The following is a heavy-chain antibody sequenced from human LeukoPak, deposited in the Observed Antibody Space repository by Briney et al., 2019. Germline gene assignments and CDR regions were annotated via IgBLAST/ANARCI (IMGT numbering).Heavy chain of an antibody. CDR3: ARGRYCSADICSGGDAFDI. CDR1: GGSINNYY. CDR2: IYTRGST. Sequence: AETLSLTCTVSGGSINNYYWSWIRQPAGKGLEWIGRIYTRGSTNYNPSLKSRVTMSVDTSKNQSSLKLSSVTAADTAVYYCARGRYCSADICSGGDAFDIWGQGTMVSVSS. J-gene: IGHJ3*02. V-gene: IGHV4-4*07. D-gene: IGHD2-15*01.